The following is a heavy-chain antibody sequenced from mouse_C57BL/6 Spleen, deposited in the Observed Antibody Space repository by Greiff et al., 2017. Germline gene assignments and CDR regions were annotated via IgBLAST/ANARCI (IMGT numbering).Heavy chain of an antibody. CDR1: GFNIKDYY. V-gene: IGHV14-1*01. J-gene: IGHJ3*01. D-gene: IGHD1-1*01. CDR3: TTDYGSSLAWFAY. Sequence: EVQLMESGAELVRPGASVKLSCTASGFNIKDYYMHWVKQRPEQGLEWIGRIDPEDGDTEYAPKFQGKATMTADTSSNTAYLQLSSLTSEDTAVYYCTTDYGSSLAWFAYWGQGTLVTVSA. CDR2: IDPEDGDT.